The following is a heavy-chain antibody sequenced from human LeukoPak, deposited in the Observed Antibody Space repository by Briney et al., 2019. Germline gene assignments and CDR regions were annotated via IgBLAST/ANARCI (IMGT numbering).Heavy chain of an antibody. Sequence: GGSLRLSCAASGFTFSDYAVTWVRQAPGKGLDWVSSITGDTTYTYYADSMKGRFTISRDNSKNTLYLQMSSLRAEDTAVYYCAKGPLSSSNYYMDVWGKGTTVTVSS. CDR1: GFTFSDYA. J-gene: IGHJ6*03. CDR2: ITGDTTYT. D-gene: IGHD3-10*01. CDR3: AKGPLSSSNYYMDV. V-gene: IGHV3-23*01.